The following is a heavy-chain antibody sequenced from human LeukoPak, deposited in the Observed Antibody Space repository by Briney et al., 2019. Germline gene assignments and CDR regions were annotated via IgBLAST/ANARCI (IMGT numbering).Heavy chain of an antibody. CDR1: GLTFSGFG. CDR2: ISNSGTTV. V-gene: IGHV3-48*03. CDR3: ARDLVSGAYTFDV. Sequence: GGSLRLSCAASGLTFSGFGLNWVRQAPGKGLEWISYISNSGTTVYYADSVRGRFTFSRDNAKNSLYLQMNSLRAEDTAVYYCARDLVSGAYTFDVWGQGTMVTVSS. J-gene: IGHJ3*01. D-gene: IGHD3-16*01.